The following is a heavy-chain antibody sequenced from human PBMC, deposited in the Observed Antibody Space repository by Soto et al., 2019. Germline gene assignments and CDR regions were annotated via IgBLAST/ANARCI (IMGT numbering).Heavy chain of an antibody. CDR1: GFTFSSYG. V-gene: IGHV3-30*18. D-gene: IGHD2-15*01. Sequence: GGSLRLSCAASGFTFSSYGMHWVRQAPGKGLEWVAVISYDGSNKYYADSVKGRFTISRDNSKNTLYLQMNSLRAEDTAVYYCAKDGPWPGGYCSGGSCYEFWFDPWGQGTLVTVSS. J-gene: IGHJ5*02. CDR3: AKDGPWPGGYCSGGSCYEFWFDP. CDR2: ISYDGSNK.